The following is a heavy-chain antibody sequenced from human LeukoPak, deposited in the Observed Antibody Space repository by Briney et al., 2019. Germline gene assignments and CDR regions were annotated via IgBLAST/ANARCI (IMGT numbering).Heavy chain of an antibody. V-gene: IGHV3-23*01. J-gene: IGHJ4*02. Sequence: PGGSLRLSCATSGFTFSNYAMSWVRQAPGKGLEWVSAISGSGSGTYYADSVKGRFTISRDNSKNTPYLQMNSLRAEDTAVYYCAISDYCDYVPFDYWGQGTLVTVSS. D-gene: IGHD4-17*01. CDR1: GFTFSNYA. CDR2: ISGSGSGT. CDR3: AISDYCDYVPFDY.